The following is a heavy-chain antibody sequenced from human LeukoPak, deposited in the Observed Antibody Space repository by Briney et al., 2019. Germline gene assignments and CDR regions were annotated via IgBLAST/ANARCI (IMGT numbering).Heavy chain of an antibody. CDR3: AGVYDILTGYYKEDAFDI. CDR1: GGSISSYY. CDR2: IYYSGST. J-gene: IGHJ3*02. V-gene: IGHV4-59*01. Sequence: KPSETLSLTCTVSGGSISSYYWSWIRQPPGKGLEWIGYIYYSGSTNYNPSLKSRVTISVDTSKNLFSLKLSSVTAADTAVYYCAGVYDILTGYYKEDAFDIWGQGTMVTVSS. D-gene: IGHD3-9*01.